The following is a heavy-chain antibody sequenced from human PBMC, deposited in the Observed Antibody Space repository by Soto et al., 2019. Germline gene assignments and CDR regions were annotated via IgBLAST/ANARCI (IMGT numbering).Heavy chain of an antibody. CDR1: GDSISSSRLY. J-gene: IGHJ1*01. CDR3: ARHGSNSGSYSEYFQY. V-gene: IGHV4-39*01. CDR2: IYNSGKT. D-gene: IGHD1-26*01. Sequence: QLQLQESGPGLVKPSETVSLTCTVSGDSISSSRLYWGWIRQPPGKGLEWIGSIYNSGKTYYSPSLESRVTISVDTSKNQFSLKLSSVTAADTAVYYCARHGSNSGSYSEYFQYWGQGTLVAVSS.